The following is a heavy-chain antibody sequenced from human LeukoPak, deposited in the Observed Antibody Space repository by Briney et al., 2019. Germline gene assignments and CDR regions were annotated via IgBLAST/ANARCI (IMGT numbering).Heavy chain of an antibody. D-gene: IGHD5-12*01. CDR3: TRAATPYGGYDYFDY. CDR1: GFTFSGSA. CDR2: IRSKANSYVT. J-gene: IGHJ4*02. V-gene: IGHV3-73*01. Sequence: PGGSLRLSCASSGFTFSGSAMHWVRQASGKGLEWVGRIRSKANSYVTAYAASVKGRFTISRDDSKNTAYVQMNSLNTEDTAVYYCTRAATPYGGYDYFDYWGQGTLVTVSS.